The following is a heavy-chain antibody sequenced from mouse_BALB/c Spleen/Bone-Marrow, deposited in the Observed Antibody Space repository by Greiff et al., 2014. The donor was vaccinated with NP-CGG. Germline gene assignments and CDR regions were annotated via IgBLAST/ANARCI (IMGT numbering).Heavy chain of an antibody. D-gene: IGHD1-1*01. CDR3: AAYYYGSSQFAY. CDR1: GFNIKDTY. Sequence: VQLQQSGAELVKPGASVKLSCTASGFNIKDTYMHWVKQRPEQGLEWIGRIDPANGNTKYDPKFQGKATITADTSSNTAYLQLSSLTSEDTAVYYCAAYYYGSSQFAYWDQGTLVTVSA. J-gene: IGHJ3*01. V-gene: IGHV14-3*02. CDR2: IDPANGNT.